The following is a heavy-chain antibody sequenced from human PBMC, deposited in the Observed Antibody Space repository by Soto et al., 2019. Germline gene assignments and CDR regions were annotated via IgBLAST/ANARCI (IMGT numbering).Heavy chain of an antibody. V-gene: IGHV4-4*02. CDR3: SGRVTDAPT. CDR1: GGSISSGW. D-gene: IGHD3-10*01. CDR2: ILYSGRT. Sequence: QVQLQASGPGLVKPSGTLSLTCAVSGGSISSGWWTWVRQPPGKGLEWIGEILYSGRTNYNSSLNSRVTISIDKSKKQFSLNLSSVTAADTAVYYCSGRVTDAPTWGQGALVTVSS. J-gene: IGHJ5*02.